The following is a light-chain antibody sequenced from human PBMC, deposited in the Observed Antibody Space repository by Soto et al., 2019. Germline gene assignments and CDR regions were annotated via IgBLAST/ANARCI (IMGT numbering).Light chain of an antibody. CDR2: SAS. Sequence: DIVLTQSPGTLSLSPGERASLSCRASQSVSSGHLAWYQQKPGRAPRLLIYSASSRATGIPDRFSGSGSGTDFTLTISRLEPEDYAVYYCQQYGHSLWTFGQGTKVDIK. V-gene: IGKV3-20*01. J-gene: IGKJ1*01. CDR1: QSVSSGH. CDR3: QQYGHSLWT.